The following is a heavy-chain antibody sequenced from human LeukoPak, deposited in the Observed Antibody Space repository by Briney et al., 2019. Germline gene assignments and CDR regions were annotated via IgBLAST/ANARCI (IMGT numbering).Heavy chain of an antibody. CDR2: INPSGGST. CDR3: ARDPEGSYLTHYYDSPNWFDP. V-gene: IGHV1-46*01. J-gene: IGHJ5*02. D-gene: IGHD3-22*01. CDR1: GYTFTSYY. Sequence: GASVKVSCKASGYTFTSYYMHWVRQAPGQGLEWMGIINPSGGSTSYAQKFQGRVTMTRDTSTSTVYMELSSLRSEDTAVYYCARDPEGSYLTHYYDSPNWFDPWGQGTLVTVSS.